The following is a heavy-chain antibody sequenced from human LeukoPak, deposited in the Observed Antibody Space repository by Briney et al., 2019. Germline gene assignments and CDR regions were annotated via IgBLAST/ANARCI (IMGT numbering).Heavy chain of an antibody. D-gene: IGHD6-13*01. J-gene: IGHJ4*02. CDR3: ARDSGIAAADPDY. CDR1: GFTFSSFG. CDR2: MSYDGSIK. Sequence: GGSLRLSCAASGFTFSSFGMHWVRQAPGKGLEWVAFMSYDGSIKYYADSVKGRFTISRDNSKNTLYLQMNSLRAEDTAVYYCARDSGIAAADPDYWGQGTLVTVSS. V-gene: IGHV3-30*19.